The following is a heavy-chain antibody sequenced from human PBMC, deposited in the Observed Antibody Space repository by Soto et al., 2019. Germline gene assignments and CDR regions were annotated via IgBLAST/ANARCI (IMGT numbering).Heavy chain of an antibody. Sequence: QLQLQESGPGLVKPSETLSLTCTVSGGSISSSSYYWGWIRQPPGKGLEWIGSVYYSGSTYYNPSLESRVTISVDTSKNHFSLKLSSVTAADTAIYYCARRGGSGTYWVYWGQGTLVTVSS. CDR2: VYYSGST. V-gene: IGHV4-39*02. J-gene: IGHJ4*02. CDR3: ARRGGSGTYWVY. D-gene: IGHD3-10*01. CDR1: GGSISSSSYY.